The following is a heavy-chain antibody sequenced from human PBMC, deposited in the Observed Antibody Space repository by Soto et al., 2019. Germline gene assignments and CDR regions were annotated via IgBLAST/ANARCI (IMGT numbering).Heavy chain of an antibody. CDR3: ARTLNEWLLGLD. V-gene: IGHV1-18*01. CDR1: GYTFTSYG. CDR2: ISAYNGNT. Sequence: QVKLVQSGAEVKQPGASVKVSCKASGYTFTSYGISWVRKAPGQGLEWMGWISAYNGNTNYAQKFQGRVTMTTDTSTSTAYMELRSLRSDDTAVYYCARTLNEWLLGLDWGQGTLVTVSS. J-gene: IGHJ4*02. D-gene: IGHD3-3*01.